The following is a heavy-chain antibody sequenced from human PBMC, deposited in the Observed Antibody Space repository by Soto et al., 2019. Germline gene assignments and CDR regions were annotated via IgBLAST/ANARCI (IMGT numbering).Heavy chain of an antibody. V-gene: IGHV1-69*13. Sequence: SVKVSCKASGGTFSSYAISWVRQAPGQGLEWMGGIIPIFGTANYAQKFQSRVTITADESTSTAYMELSSLRSEDTAVYYCARTQRNSRRGYSYGNFDYWGQGTLVTVSS. CDR3: ARTQRNSRRGYSYGNFDY. CDR1: GGTFSSYA. D-gene: IGHD5-18*01. J-gene: IGHJ4*02. CDR2: IIPIFGTA.